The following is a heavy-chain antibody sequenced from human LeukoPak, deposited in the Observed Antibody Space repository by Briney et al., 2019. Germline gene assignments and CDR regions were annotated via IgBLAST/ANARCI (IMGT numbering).Heavy chain of an antibody. J-gene: IGHJ5*02. CDR2: AYYSWST. CDR1: DGSISNYY. Sequence: SETLSLTCSVFDGSISNYYWSWIRQPPGKGLEWIGNAYYSWSTTYNPSLEIRVTISVDTSKNQFSLKLTAVSAADTAVYYCARNSAVATSRSWFDTWGQGTLVTVSS. V-gene: IGHV4-59*08. CDR3: ARNSAVATSRSWFDT. D-gene: IGHD6-19*01.